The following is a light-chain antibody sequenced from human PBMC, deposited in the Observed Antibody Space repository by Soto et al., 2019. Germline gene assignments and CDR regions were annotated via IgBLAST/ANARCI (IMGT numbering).Light chain of an antibody. CDR3: SSYTRNSTYV. CDR2: EVN. CDR1: SSDIGHYNY. V-gene: IGLV2-14*01. Sequence: LTQPASVSGSPGQSITISCTGTSSDIGHYNYVSWYQQYPGKAPKLMIYEVNNRPSGVSNRFSGSKSGNTASLTISGLQPEDEADYYCSSYTRNSTYVFGTGTKVTVL. J-gene: IGLJ1*01.